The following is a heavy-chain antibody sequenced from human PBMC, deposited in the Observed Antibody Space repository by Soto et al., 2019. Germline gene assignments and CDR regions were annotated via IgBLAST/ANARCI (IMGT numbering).Heavy chain of an antibody. CDR2: VYYSGTT. D-gene: IGHD4-17*01. CDR1: GGAVSDKIYY. Sequence: KPSETLSLTCSVSGGAVSDKIYYWSWIRQPPGKRLEWIGYVYYSGTTNYNPSLKSRVTISVDLSKNRFCLRLSSVTTADTALYYCARTTAVPNTLRSRYFFDYWGQGTLVTVSS. V-gene: IGHV4-61*01. J-gene: IGHJ4*02. CDR3: ARTTAVPNTLRSRYFFDY.